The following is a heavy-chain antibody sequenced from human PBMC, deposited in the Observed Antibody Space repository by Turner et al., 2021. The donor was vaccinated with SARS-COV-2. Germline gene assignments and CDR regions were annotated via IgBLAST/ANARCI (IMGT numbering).Heavy chain of an antibody. Sequence: QVQLVQSGAEVKKPGASVQVSCKAFGYTFTSYDINWVRQVTGQGLEWMGWMNPNSGNTVYAQKFQVRVTITRNTSISTAYMELSSMRSEDTAVYYCARVGVGATEYMDVWGKGTTVTVSS. D-gene: IGHD1-26*01. CDR1: GYTFTSYD. CDR3: ARVGVGATEYMDV. CDR2: MNPNSGNT. V-gene: IGHV1-8*03. J-gene: IGHJ6*03.